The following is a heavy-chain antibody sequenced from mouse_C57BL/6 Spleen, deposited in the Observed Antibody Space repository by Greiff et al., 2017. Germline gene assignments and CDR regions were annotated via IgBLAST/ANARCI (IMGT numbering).Heavy chain of an antibody. D-gene: IGHD2-3*01. CDR2: ISSGGDYI. CDR1: GFTFSSYA. CDR3: TRRSYEGYYAFDY. J-gene: IGHJ2*01. Sequence: DVMLVESGEGLVKPGGSLKLSCAASGFTFSSYAMSWVRQTPEKRLEWVAYISSGGDYIYYADTVKGRFTISRDNARNTLYLQMSSLKSEDTAMYYCTRRSYEGYYAFDYWGQGTTLTVSA. V-gene: IGHV5-9-1*02.